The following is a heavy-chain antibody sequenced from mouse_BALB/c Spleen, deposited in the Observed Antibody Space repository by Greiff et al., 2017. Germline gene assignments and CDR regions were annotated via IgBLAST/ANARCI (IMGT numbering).Heavy chain of an antibody. D-gene: IGHD2-4*01. V-gene: IGHV5-17*02. CDR1: GFTFSSFG. Sequence: EVKLQESGGGLVQPGGSRKLSCAASGFTFSSFGMHWVRQAPEQGLEWVAYISSGSSTIYYADTVKGRFTISRDNPKNTLFLQMTSLRSEDTAMYYCARGGMITTGYAMDYWGQGTSVTVSS. CDR2: ISSGSSTI. J-gene: IGHJ4*01. CDR3: ARGGMITTGYAMDY.